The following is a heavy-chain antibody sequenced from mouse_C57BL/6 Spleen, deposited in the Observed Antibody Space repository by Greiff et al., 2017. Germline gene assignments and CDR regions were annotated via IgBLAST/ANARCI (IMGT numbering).Heavy chain of an antibody. D-gene: IGHD4-1*02. V-gene: IGHV1-18*01. CDR1: GYTFTDYN. Sequence: VQLKQSGPELVKPGASVKIPCKASGYTFTDYNMDWVKQSHGKSLEWIGDINPNNGGTIYNQKFKGKATLTVDKSSSTAYMELRSLTSEDTAVYYCARSQLGPYYAMDYWGQGTSVTVSS. CDR2: INPNNGGT. CDR3: ARSQLGPYYAMDY. J-gene: IGHJ4*01.